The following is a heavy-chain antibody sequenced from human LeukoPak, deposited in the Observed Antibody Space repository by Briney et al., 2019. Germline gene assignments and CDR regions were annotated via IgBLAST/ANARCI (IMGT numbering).Heavy chain of an antibody. Sequence: PGGSLRLSCAASGFTFSSYAMRWVRQAPGKGLEWVAVISYDGSNKYYADSVKGRFTISRDNSKNTLYLQMNSLRAEDTAVYYCARDPMIGPDRYYMDVWGKGTTVTISS. CDR3: ARDPMIGPDRYYMDV. J-gene: IGHJ6*03. CDR2: ISYDGSNK. CDR1: GFTFSSYA. D-gene: IGHD3-10*02. V-gene: IGHV3-30*04.